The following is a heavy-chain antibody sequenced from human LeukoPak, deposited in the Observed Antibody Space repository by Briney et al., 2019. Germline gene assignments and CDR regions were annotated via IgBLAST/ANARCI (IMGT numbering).Heavy chain of an antibody. J-gene: IGHJ5*02. CDR3: ARERRIVVVPAAIQERRFDP. Sequence: VASVKVSCKASGGTFSSYAISWVRPAPGQGLEWMGGIIPIFGTANYAQKFQGRVTITTDESTSTAYMELSSLRSEDTAVYYCARERRIVVVPAAIQERRFDPWGQGTLVTVSS. CDR2: IIPIFGTA. V-gene: IGHV1-69*05. D-gene: IGHD2-2*02. CDR1: GGTFSSYA.